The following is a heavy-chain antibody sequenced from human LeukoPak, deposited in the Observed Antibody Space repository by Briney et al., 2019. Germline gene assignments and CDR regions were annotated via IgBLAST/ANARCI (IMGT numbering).Heavy chain of an antibody. CDR2: IYHSGST. D-gene: IGHD3-10*01. J-gene: IGHJ4*02. CDR3: ARVEDYYGSGSYGYFDY. CDR1: GYSISSGYY. Sequence: TSETLSLTCTVSGYSISSGYYWGWIRQPPGKGLEWIGSIYHSGSTYYNPSLKSRVTISVDTSKNQFSLKLSSVTAADTAVYYCARVEDYYGSGSYGYFDYWGQGTLVTVSS. V-gene: IGHV4-38-2*02.